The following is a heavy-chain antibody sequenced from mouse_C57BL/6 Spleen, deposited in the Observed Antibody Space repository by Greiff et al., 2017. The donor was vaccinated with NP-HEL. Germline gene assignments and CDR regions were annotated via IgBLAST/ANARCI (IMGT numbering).Heavy chain of an antibody. CDR3: TTPYSNSFDY. CDR1: GFNIKDDY. V-gene: IGHV14-4*01. CDR2: IDPENGDT. D-gene: IGHD2-5*01. J-gene: IGHJ2*01. Sequence: VQLQQSGAELVRPGASVKLSCTASGFNIKDDYMHWVKQRPEQGLEWIGWIDPENGDTEYASKFQGMATITAATSSNTAYLQLSSLTSEDTAVYYCTTPYSNSFDYWGQGTTLTVSS.